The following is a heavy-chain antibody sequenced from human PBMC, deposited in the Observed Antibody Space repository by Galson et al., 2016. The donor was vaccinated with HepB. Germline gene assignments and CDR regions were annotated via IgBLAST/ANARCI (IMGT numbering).Heavy chain of an antibody. CDR1: GFTFDDYA. Sequence: SLRLSCAASGFTFDDYAMHWVRQPPGKGLEWVSSTNWNGGIVHYADSVKGRFTISRDNAKNSLYLQINSLSAEDTAVYYCARDRGGTYSNCFDYWGQGTLVAVSS. CDR2: TNWNGGIV. D-gene: IGHD1-26*01. CDR3: ARDRGGTYSNCFDY. V-gene: IGHV3-9*01. J-gene: IGHJ4*02.